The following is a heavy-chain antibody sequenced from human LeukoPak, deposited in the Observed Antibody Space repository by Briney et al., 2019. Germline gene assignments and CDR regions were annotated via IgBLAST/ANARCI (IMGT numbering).Heavy chain of an antibody. D-gene: IGHD2-21*01. CDR3: AKAPVTSCRGAYCYPFDS. V-gene: IGHV3-23*01. J-gene: IGHJ4*02. CDR1: GFTFSSYG. CDR2: ISGSGGST. Sequence: GGSLRLSCAASGFTFSSYGMSWVRQAPGKGLEWVSGISGSGGSTYYADSVRGRFTISRDNSKNTLYLQMNSLRAEDAAVYFCAKAPVTSCRGAYCYPFDSWGQGTLVTVSS.